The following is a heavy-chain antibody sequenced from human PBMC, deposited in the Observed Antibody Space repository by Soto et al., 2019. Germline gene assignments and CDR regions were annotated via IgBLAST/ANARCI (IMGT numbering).Heavy chain of an antibody. V-gene: IGHV4-4*02. CDR2: IYHSGST. CDR1: GGSISSSNW. Sequence: QVQLQESGPGLVKPSGTLSLTCAVSGGSISSSNWWSWVRQPPGKGLEWIGEIYHSGSTNYNPSLKSRGTISVDTSKNQFSPKLSSVTAADTAVYYCAGDRARRDGYNYFDYWGQGTLVTVSS. D-gene: IGHD5-12*01. J-gene: IGHJ4*02. CDR3: AGDRARRDGYNYFDY.